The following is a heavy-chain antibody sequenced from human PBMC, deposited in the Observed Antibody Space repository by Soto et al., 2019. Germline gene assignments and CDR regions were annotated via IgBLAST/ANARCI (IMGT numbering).Heavy chain of an antibody. CDR3: ARQIYDSDTGPNFQYYFDS. CDR2: IDPSDSQT. CDR1: GYSFAGYW. J-gene: IGHJ4*02. V-gene: IGHV5-10-1*01. D-gene: IGHD3-22*01. Sequence: GECLKISCKGSGYSFAGYWITWVRQKPGKGLEWMGRIDPSDSQTYYSPSFRGHVTISATKSITTVFLQWSSLRASDTAMYYCARQIYDSDTGPNFQYYFDSWGQGTLVTVSS.